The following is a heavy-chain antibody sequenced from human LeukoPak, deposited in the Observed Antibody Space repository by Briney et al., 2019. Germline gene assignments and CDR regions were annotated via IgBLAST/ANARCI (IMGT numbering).Heavy chain of an antibody. Sequence: QSGGSLRLSCSASGFTFSTYAMTWVRQAPGKGLEWVSAISGGGSGTYYVDSVKGRFTISRDNSKNTLYLQMNSLRAEDTAVYYCARSTSVTPTEFDYWGQGTLVTVSS. CDR3: ARSTSVTPTEFDY. V-gene: IGHV3-23*01. J-gene: IGHJ4*02. D-gene: IGHD4-17*01. CDR2: ISGGGSGT. CDR1: GFTFSTYA.